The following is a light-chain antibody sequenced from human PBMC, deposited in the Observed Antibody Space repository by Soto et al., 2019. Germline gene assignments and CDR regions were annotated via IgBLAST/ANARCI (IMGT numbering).Light chain of an antibody. CDR1: QTIDSN. V-gene: IGKV3D-15*01. CDR2: GAS. CDR3: QQYNSYPVT. J-gene: IGKJ2*01. Sequence: IVMTQSPGTLSVFPGGSATLSCRASQTIDSNLAWYQQKPGQAPRLLIYGASSRATGIPDRFSGSGSGTDFTLTISSLQPDDFATYYCQQYNSYPVTFGQGTKLEIK.